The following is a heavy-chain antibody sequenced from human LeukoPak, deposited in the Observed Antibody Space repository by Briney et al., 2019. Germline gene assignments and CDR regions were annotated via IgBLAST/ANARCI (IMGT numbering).Heavy chain of an antibody. CDR3: ARERAGIVVPGDY. CDR1: GYTFTSYY. D-gene: IGHD2-2*01. J-gene: IGHJ4*02. Sequence: GASVKVSCKASGYTFTSYYMHWVRQAPGQGLEWMGWINPNSGGTNYAQKFQGRVTMTRDTSISTAYMELSRLRSDDTAVYYCARERAGIVVPGDYWGQGTLVTVSS. V-gene: IGHV1-2*02. CDR2: INPNSGGT.